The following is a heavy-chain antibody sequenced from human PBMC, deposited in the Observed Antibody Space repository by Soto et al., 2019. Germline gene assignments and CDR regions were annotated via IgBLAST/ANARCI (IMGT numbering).Heavy chain of an antibody. CDR2: IWYDGSNK. CDR1: GFTFSSYG. Sequence: GGSLRLSCAASGFTFSSYGMHWVRQAPGKGLEWVAVIWYDGSNKYYADSVKGRFTISRDNSKNTLYLQMNSLRAEDTAVYYCARAERGYSYGEYYYYYYGMDVWGQGTTVTVSS. J-gene: IGHJ6*02. V-gene: IGHV3-33*01. D-gene: IGHD5-18*01. CDR3: ARAERGYSYGEYYYYYYGMDV.